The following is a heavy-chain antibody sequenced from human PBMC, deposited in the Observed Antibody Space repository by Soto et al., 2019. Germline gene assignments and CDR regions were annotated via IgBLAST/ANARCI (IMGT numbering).Heavy chain of an antibody. D-gene: IGHD6-19*01. CDR2: ISGYSGNT. Sequence: QVQVVQSGAEVKKPGASVRVSCTAYVSTFTSHGVNWVGQAPGQGLEGMGWISGYSGNTKYSHKFQGRITMTMDTSTSTAYMEVRSRRSDDTAVYYCARDDLAVAGAFLDYWGQGTPVTVSS. J-gene: IGHJ4*02. CDR1: VSTFTSHG. V-gene: IGHV1-18*01. CDR3: ARDDLAVAGAFLDY.